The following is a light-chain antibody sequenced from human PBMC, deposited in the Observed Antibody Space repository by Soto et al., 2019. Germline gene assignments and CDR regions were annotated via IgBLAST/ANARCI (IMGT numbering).Light chain of an antibody. Sequence: EIVLTQSPGTLSLSPGERATLSCRASQSVSSSYLAWYQQKPGQAPRLLIYGASSRATGIPDRFSGSGSGTDFTLTISRLEPEDFAVDYCQQYGSSPRVTFGPGTKVDIK. CDR2: GAS. J-gene: IGKJ3*01. CDR1: QSVSSSY. CDR3: QQYGSSPRVT. V-gene: IGKV3-20*01.